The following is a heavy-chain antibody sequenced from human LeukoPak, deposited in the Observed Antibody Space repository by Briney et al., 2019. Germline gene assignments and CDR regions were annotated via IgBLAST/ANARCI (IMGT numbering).Heavy chain of an antibody. V-gene: IGHV4-59*01. CDR1: GGSISSYY. D-gene: IGHD3-10*01. J-gene: IGHJ5*01. Sequence: SETLSLTCTVSGGSISSYYWSWIRQPPGKGLEWIGYIYYSGSTHYNPSLKSRVTISVDTSKNQFSLKLSSVTAADTAVYYCARDSGVGWFGENDNWFDSWGQGTLVTVSS. CDR2: IYYSGST. CDR3: ARDSGVGWFGENDNWFDS.